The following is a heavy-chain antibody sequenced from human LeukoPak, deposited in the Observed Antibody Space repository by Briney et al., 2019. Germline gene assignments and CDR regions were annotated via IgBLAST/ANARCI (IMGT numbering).Heavy chain of an antibody. CDR1: SGSISTYY. CDR2: IFHSGST. D-gene: IGHD3-9*01. Sequence: PSETLSLTCTVSSGSISTYYWSWIRQSPGKGLEWMGYIFHSGSTTYNPSLSSRLTISVDTSKNQFSLKLSSVTAADTAVYYCARRDDILTGSAAFDIWGQGTMVTVSS. V-gene: IGHV4-59*12. J-gene: IGHJ3*02. CDR3: ARRDDILTGSAAFDI.